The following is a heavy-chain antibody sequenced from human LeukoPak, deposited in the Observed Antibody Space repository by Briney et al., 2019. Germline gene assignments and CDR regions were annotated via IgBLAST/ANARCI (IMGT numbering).Heavy chain of an antibody. CDR1: GYTFSIFG. V-gene: IGHV1-18*01. D-gene: IGHD4-17*01. Sequence: ASVKVSCKASGYTFSIFGISWLRQAPGQGLEWMGWISAYDGNTNYAQKFQDRVTMTTDTSTSTAYMELRGLRSDDTAMYYCARAGATVTTHFDFWGQGTVVTVSS. J-gene: IGHJ4*02. CDR2: ISAYDGNT. CDR3: ARAGATVTTHFDF.